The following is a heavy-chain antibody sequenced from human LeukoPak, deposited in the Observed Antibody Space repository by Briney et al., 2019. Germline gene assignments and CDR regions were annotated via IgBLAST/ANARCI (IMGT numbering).Heavy chain of an antibody. V-gene: IGHV3-30*18. CDR3: AKDFVSSYEPARIDAFDI. J-gene: IGHJ3*02. CDR2: ISYDGSNK. Sequence: GGSLRLSCAASGFTFSSYGMHWVRLAPGKGLEWVAVISYDGSNKYYADSVKGRFTISRDNSKNTLYLQMNSLRAEDTAVYYCAKDFVSSYEPARIDAFDIWGQGTMVTVSS. D-gene: IGHD3-22*01. CDR1: GFTFSSYG.